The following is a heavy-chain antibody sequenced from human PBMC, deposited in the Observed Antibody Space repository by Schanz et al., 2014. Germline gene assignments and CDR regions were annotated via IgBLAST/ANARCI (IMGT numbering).Heavy chain of an antibody. CDR1: GFTFRNYG. D-gene: IGHD3-9*01. CDR3: AKDHAGSDILTALGN. J-gene: IGHJ4*02. CDR2: ISGSGGST. V-gene: IGHV3-23*01. Sequence: EVQLLESGGGLVQPGGSLRLSCAASGFTFRNYGMSWVRQAPGQGLEWVSAISGSGGSTYYADSVKGRFTISRDNSKNTLYLQMNSLRAEDTAVYYCAKDHAGSDILTALGNWGQGTQVTVSS.